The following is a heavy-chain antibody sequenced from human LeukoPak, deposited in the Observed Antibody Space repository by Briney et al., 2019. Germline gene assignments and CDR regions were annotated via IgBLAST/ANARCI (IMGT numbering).Heavy chain of an antibody. D-gene: IGHD6-19*01. Sequence: PGGSLRLSRAASGFTFSNYAMSWVRQAQGKGLEWVSAISGSGDNTYYADSVKGRFTISRDNSKNTLYLQMNTLRAEDTAVYYCAGADFPYSSGWFGTDYWGQGTLVTVSS. CDR3: AGADFPYSSGWFGTDY. CDR1: GFTFSNYA. V-gene: IGHV3-23*01. J-gene: IGHJ4*02. CDR2: ISGSGDNT.